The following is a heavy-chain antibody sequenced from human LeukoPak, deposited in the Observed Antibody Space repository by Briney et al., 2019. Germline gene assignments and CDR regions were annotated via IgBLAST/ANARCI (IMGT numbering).Heavy chain of an antibody. CDR1: GFTFSSYA. Sequence: GGSLRLSCTASGFTFSSYAMSWVRQAPGKGLEWVSSISGSGIGTYYTDSVKGRFTISGDNSKNTLYLQMNSLRADDTAVYSCAKHYYGSGSYWAGLDYWGQGTLVTVSS. J-gene: IGHJ4*02. D-gene: IGHD3-10*01. CDR2: ISGSGIGT. CDR3: AKHYYGSGSYWAGLDY. V-gene: IGHV3-23*01.